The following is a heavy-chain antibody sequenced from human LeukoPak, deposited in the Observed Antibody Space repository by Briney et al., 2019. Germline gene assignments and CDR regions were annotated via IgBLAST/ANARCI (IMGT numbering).Heavy chain of an antibody. J-gene: IGHJ4*02. D-gene: IGHD3-10*01. Sequence: GGSLRLSCAASGFTFSSCAMSWVRQAPGKGLEWVSAISGSGGSTYYADSVKGRFTISRDNSKNTLYLQMNSLRAEDTAVYYCAKAGYGSGSYPGTAATNYWGQGTLVTVSS. CDR3: AKAGYGSGSYPGTAATNY. CDR1: GFTFSSCA. CDR2: ISGSGGST. V-gene: IGHV3-23*01.